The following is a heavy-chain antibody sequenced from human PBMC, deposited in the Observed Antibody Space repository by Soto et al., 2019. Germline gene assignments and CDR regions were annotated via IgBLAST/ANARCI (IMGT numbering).Heavy chain of an antibody. CDR3: EISESREESCDDFDI. CDR1: GGSISSYY. Sequence: SETLSLTCTVSGGSISSYYWSWIRQPPGKGLEWIGYIYYSGSTNYNPSLKSRVTISVDTSKNQFSLKLSSVTAADTAVYYCEISESREESCDDFDIWGQGTMVTVSS. CDR2: IYYSGST. V-gene: IGHV4-59*01. J-gene: IGHJ3*02.